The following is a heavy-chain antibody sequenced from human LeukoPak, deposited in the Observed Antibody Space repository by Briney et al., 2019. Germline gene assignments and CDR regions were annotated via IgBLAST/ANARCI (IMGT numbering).Heavy chain of an antibody. J-gene: IGHJ4*02. V-gene: IGHV4-34*01. Sequence: SETLSLTCAVYGGSFSGYYWSWIRQPPGKGLEWIGEINHSGSTNYNPSLKSRVTISVDTSKNQFSLKLSSVTAADTAVYYCASYYGSGSYYTYYFDYWGQGTLVTVSS. CDR1: GGSFSGYY. CDR2: INHSGST. CDR3: ASYYGSGSYYTYYFDY. D-gene: IGHD3-10*01.